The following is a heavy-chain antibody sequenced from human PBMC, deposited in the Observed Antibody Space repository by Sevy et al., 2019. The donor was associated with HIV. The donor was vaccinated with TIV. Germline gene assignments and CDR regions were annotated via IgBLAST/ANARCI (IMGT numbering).Heavy chain of an antibody. Sequence: SETLSLTCTVSGGSISSYYWSWIRQPAGKGLEWIGRIYTSGSTNYNPSLKSRVTMSVDTSKNQFSLKLGSVTAADTAVYYCARQGSSSWYLDFDYWGQGTLVTVSS. CDR1: GGSISSYY. V-gene: IGHV4-4*07. D-gene: IGHD6-13*01. CDR3: ARQGSSSWYLDFDY. CDR2: IYTSGST. J-gene: IGHJ4*02.